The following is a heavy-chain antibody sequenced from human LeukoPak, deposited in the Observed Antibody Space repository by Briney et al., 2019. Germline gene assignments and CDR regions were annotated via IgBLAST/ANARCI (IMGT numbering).Heavy chain of an antibody. CDR2: INPNSGGT. Sequence: ASVKVSCKASGYTFTGYYMHWVRQAPGQGLEWMGRINPNSGGTNYAQKFQGRVTMTRDTSISTAYMELSRLRSDDTAVYYCARGWYYDSSGYCPTLIDYWGQGTLVTVSS. J-gene: IGHJ4*02. D-gene: IGHD3-22*01. CDR3: ARGWYYDSSGYCPTLIDY. CDR1: GYTFTGYY. V-gene: IGHV1-2*06.